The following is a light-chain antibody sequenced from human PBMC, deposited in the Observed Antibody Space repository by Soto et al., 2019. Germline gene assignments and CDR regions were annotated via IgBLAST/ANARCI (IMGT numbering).Light chain of an antibody. J-gene: IGLJ2*01. CDR2: EGT. Sequence: QSVLTQPASVSGSPGQSITISCSGLSSDVGSYNLVSWYQQHPGKAPKLIIYEGTKRPSGISHRFSGSTSGSTASLTISGLQAEDEADYHGCSYENSASFVVFGGGTKLTVL. CDR1: SSDVGSYNL. CDR3: CSYENSASFVV. V-gene: IGLV2-23*03.